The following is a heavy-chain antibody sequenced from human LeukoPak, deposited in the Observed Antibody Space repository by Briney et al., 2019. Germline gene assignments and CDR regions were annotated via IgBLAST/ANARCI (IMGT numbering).Heavy chain of an antibody. V-gene: IGHV1-8*02. D-gene: IGHD3-10*02. Sequence: ASVKVSCKASGYTFTGYYMHWVRQAPGQGLEWMGWMNPNSGNTGYAQKFQGRVTMTRNTSISTAYMELSSLRSEDTAVYYCARGSNPPYYYVNYWGQGTLVTVSS. CDR2: MNPNSGNT. CDR3: ARGSNPPYYYVNY. J-gene: IGHJ4*02. CDR1: GYTFTGYY.